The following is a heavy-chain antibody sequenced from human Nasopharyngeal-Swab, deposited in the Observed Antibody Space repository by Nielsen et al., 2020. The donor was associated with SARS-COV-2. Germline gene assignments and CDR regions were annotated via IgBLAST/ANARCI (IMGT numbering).Heavy chain of an antibody. D-gene: IGHD1-1*01. J-gene: IGHJ3*01. CDR2: IWYDGSNK. Sequence: GESLKISCAASGFTFSSYGMHWVRQAPGKGLEWVAVIWYDGSNKYYADSVKGRFTISRDNSKNTLYLQMNSLRAEDTAVYYCARDHPSWNDEPTFWGQGTMVTVSS. CDR1: GFTFSSYG. CDR3: ARDHPSWNDEPTF. V-gene: IGHV3-33*01.